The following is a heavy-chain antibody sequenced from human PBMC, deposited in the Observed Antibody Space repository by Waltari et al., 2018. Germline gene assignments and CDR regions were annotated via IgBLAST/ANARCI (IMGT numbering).Heavy chain of an antibody. CDR3: ARRGPRDVWSGYYMDY. Sequence: QVQLQESGPGLVKPSETLSLTCAVSGYSISSGYYWGWIRQPPGKGLEWIGSIYHSGRPYYNPSRKSRVTISVDTSKNQFSLKRSSVTAADTAVYYCARRGPRDVWSGYYMDYWGQGTLVTVSS. CDR2: IYHSGRP. D-gene: IGHD3-3*01. J-gene: IGHJ4*02. CDR1: GYSISSGYY. V-gene: IGHV4-38-2*01.